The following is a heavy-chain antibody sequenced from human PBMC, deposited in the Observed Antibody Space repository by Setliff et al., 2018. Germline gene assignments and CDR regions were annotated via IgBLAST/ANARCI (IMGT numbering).Heavy chain of an antibody. D-gene: IGHD4-17*01. V-gene: IGHV2-5*01. J-gene: IGHJ1*01. CDR2: IYCNDDK. CDR3: AHKYGDYVRYFQH. CDR1: GFSLSTSGVG. Sequence: SGPTLVNPTQTPTLTCTFSGFSLSTSGVGVGWIRQPPGKALEWLALIYCNDDKRYSTSLKSRLTITKDTSKNQVVLTMTNMDPVDTATYYCAHKYGDYVRYFQHWGQGTLVTVSS.